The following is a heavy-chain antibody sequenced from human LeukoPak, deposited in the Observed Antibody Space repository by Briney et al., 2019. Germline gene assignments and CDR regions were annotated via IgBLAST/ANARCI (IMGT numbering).Heavy chain of an antibody. D-gene: IGHD6-6*01. J-gene: IGHJ4*02. Sequence: SETLSLTCAVYGGSFSGYYWSWIRQPPGKGLEWIGEINHSGSTNYNPSLKSRVTISVDTSKNQFSLKLSSVTAADTAVYYCARTDSSIAARRRYYFDYWGQGTLVIVSS. CDR3: ARTDSSIAARRRYYFDY. CDR2: INHSGST. CDR1: GGSFSGYY. V-gene: IGHV4-34*01.